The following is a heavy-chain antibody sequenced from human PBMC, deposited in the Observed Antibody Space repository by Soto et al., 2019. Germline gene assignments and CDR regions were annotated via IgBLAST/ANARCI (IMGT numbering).Heavy chain of an antibody. V-gene: IGHV1-69*02. CDR1: GGTFSSYT. CDR2: IIPILGIA. Sequence: QVQLVQSGAEVKKPGSSVKVSCKASGGTFSSYTISWVRQAPGQGLEWMGRIIPILGIANYAQKFQGRVTSTADKSTSTAYMELSSLRSEDTAVYYCARGGYCSSTSCYRYYYGMDVWGQGTTVTVSS. D-gene: IGHD2-2*01. CDR3: ARGGYCSSTSCYRYYYGMDV. J-gene: IGHJ6*02.